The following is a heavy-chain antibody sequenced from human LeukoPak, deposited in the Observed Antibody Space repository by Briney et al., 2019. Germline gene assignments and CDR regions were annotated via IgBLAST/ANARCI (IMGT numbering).Heavy chain of an antibody. CDR3: ARAPHVYVDIVATIYSDYYYYMDV. CDR2: INHSGST. Sequence: PSETLSLTCAVYGGSLSGYYWSWIRQPPGKGLEWIGEINHSGSTNYNPSLKSRVTISVDTSKNQFSLKLSSVTAADTAVYYCARAPHVYVDIVATIYSDYYYYMDVWGKGTTVTVSS. CDR1: GGSLSGYY. J-gene: IGHJ6*03. D-gene: IGHD5-12*01. V-gene: IGHV4-34*01.